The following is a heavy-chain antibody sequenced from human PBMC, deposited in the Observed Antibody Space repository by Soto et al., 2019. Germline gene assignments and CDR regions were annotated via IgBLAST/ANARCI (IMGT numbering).Heavy chain of an antibody. V-gene: IGHV4-39*01. CDR2: IYYSGGT. J-gene: IGHJ4*02. Sequence: SETLSLTCTVSGGSISSISYYWAWIRQPPGKGLEWIGSIYYSGGTYYKPSLKSRITISIDTSKNQFSLKLSSVTAADTAVYYCARRVKGTMVRAFDYWGQGILVT. CDR1: GGSISSISYY. CDR3: ARRVKGTMVRAFDY. D-gene: IGHD3-10*01.